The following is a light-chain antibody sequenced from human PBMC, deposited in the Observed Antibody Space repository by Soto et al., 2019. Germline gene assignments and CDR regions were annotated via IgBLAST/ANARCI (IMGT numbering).Light chain of an antibody. Sequence: QSALTQPASVSGSPGQSITISCTGTSSDVGGYNYVSWYQQHPGKAPELMIYEVSNRPSGVSNRFSGSKFGNTASLTISGLQAEDEAEYYCSSYTNINTRACVFGTGTKLTVL. CDR1: SSDVGGYNY. V-gene: IGLV2-14*01. CDR2: EVS. J-gene: IGLJ1*01. CDR3: SSYTNINTRACV.